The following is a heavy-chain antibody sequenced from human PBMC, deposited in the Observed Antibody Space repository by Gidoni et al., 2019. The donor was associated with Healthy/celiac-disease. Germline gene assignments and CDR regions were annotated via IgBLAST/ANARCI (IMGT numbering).Heavy chain of an antibody. V-gene: IGHV1-18*01. J-gene: IGHJ4*02. Sequence: QVQLVQSGAEVKKSGASVKVSCKASGYTFTSYGISWVRQAPGQGLEWMGWISAYNGNTNYAQKLQGRVTMTTDTSTSTAYMELRSLRSDDTAVYYCARDQSRYYDSSGYYIGYWGQGTLVTVSS. CDR2: ISAYNGNT. CDR1: GYTFTSYG. CDR3: ARDQSRYYDSSGYYIGY. D-gene: IGHD3-22*01.